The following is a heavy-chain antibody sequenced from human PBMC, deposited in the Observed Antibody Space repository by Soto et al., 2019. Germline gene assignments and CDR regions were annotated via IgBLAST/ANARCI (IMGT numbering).Heavy chain of an antibody. CDR1: GYTFTSYA. J-gene: IGHJ4*02. D-gene: IGHD4-17*01. V-gene: IGHV1-2*02. Sequence: PSVKVSCKASGYTFTSYAMNWVRQAPGQGLEWMGWINPNSGSTNYSQKFQGRVTMTRDTSISTAYMELSRLRSDDTAVYYCARRVTTSFFDSWGQGTLVTVSS. CDR3: ARRVTTSFFDS. CDR2: INPNSGST.